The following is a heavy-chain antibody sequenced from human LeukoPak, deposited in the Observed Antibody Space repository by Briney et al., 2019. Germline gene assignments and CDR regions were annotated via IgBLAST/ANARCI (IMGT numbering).Heavy chain of an antibody. CDR3: ARDGYESGLDGAFDI. CDR1: GGSISTYN. CDR2: FYSSGSA. D-gene: IGHD3-22*01. J-gene: IGHJ3*02. Sequence: PSETLSLTCTVSGGSISTYNWSWIRQPAGKGLEWIGRFYSSGSADYNPSLKSRVTMSVDTSKNQFSLQLRSVTAADTAVYYCARDGYESGLDGAFDIWGQGTMVTVSS. V-gene: IGHV4-4*07.